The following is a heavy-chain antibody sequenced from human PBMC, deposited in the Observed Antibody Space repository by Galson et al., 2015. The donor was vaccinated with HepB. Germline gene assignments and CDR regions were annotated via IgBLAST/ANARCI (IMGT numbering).Heavy chain of an antibody. V-gene: IGHV3-33*01. CDR2: IWYDGSNK. Sequence: SLRLSCAASGFTFSSYGMHWVRQAPGKGLEWVAVIWYDGSNKYYADSVKGRFTISSDNSKNTLYLQMNSLRAEDTAVYYCAREEMATISYDYWGQGPLVTVSS. J-gene: IGHJ4*02. CDR3: AREEMATISYDY. D-gene: IGHD5-24*01. CDR1: GFTFSSYG.